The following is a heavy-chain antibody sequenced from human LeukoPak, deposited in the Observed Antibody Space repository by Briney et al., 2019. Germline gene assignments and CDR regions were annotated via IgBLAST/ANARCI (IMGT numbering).Heavy chain of an antibody. CDR2: IIPILGIA. CDR1: GYTFTGYY. Sequence: SVKVSCKTSGYTFTGYYIHWVRQAPGQGLEWMGRIIPILGIANYAQKFQGRVTITADKSTSTAYMELSSLRSEDTAVYYCARDGNDYVWGSYRFYYYYGMDVWGQGTTVTVSS. V-gene: IGHV1-69*04. D-gene: IGHD3-16*02. J-gene: IGHJ6*02. CDR3: ARDGNDYVWGSYRFYYYYGMDV.